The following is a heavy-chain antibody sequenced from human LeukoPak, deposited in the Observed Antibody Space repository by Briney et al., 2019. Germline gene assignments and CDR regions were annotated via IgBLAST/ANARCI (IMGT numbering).Heavy chain of an antibody. D-gene: IGHD4-11*01. CDR1: GFTFSSYA. J-gene: IGHJ4*02. V-gene: IGHV3-23*01. CDR2: ISGSGGST. CDR3: AKRGATSVITSYFDY. Sequence: GGSLRLSCGASGFTFSSYAMSWVRQAPGKGLEWVSAISGSGGSTYYADSVKGRFTISRDNSKNTVYLQMNSLRGDDTAVYYCAKRGATSVITSYFDYWGQGTLVTVSS.